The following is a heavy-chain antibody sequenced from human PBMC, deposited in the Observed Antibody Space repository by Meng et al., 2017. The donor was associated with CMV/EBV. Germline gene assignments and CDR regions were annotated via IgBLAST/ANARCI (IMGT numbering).Heavy chain of an antibody. CDR2: IYWDDDK. CDR1: GFSISTSGVG. D-gene: IGHD6-13*01. J-gene: IGHJ5*02. V-gene: IGHV2-5*02. Sequence: FNESGPPPVKPQPTLTLTFTFSGFSISTSGVGVGWIRQPPGKALEWLALIYWDDDKRYSPSLKSRLTITKDTSKNQVVLTMTNMDPVDTATYYCAHRGRIAAAGTDWFDPWGQGTLVTVSS. CDR3: AHRGRIAAAGTDWFDP.